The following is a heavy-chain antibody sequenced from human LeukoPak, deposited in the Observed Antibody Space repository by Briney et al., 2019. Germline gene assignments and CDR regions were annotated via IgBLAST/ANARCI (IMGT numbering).Heavy chain of an antibody. D-gene: IGHD4-23*01. CDR1: GYTFTSYD. V-gene: IGHV1-8*03. Sequence: GASVKVSCKASGYTFTSYDINWVRQATAQPLEWMGWMNPNSGNTGYEQKFQGRVTITRNTSISTAYMELSSLRSEDSAVYSCARAPSWGGNPFGGDSSYYMDVWGKGTTVTVSS. J-gene: IGHJ6*03. CDR2: MNPNSGNT. CDR3: ARAPSWGGNPFGGDSSYYMDV.